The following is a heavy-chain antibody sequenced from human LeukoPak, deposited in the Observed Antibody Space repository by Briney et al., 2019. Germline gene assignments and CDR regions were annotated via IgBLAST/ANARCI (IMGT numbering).Heavy chain of an antibody. J-gene: IGHJ4*02. Sequence: GGSLRLSCTASGFTFSTFAMIWVREPPGRALECVSSIFPSGGEIHYADSVRGRFTISRDNSKSTLSLQMNSLRAEDTAIYYCATYRQVLLPFESWGQGTLVTVSS. V-gene: IGHV3-23*01. CDR2: IFPSGGEI. D-gene: IGHD2-8*02. CDR1: GFTFSTFA. CDR3: ATYRQVLLPFES.